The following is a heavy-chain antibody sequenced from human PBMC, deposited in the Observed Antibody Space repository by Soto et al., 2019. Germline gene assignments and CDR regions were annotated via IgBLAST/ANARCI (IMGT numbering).Heavy chain of an antibody. D-gene: IGHD4-17*01. J-gene: IGHJ5*02. V-gene: IGHV4-30-4*01. CDR2: IYYSGST. CDR3: ARGTSGDYVLFDP. CDR1: GGSISSGDYY. Sequence: SETLSLTCTVSGGSISSGDYYWSWIRQPPGKGLEWIGYIYYSGSTYYNPSLKSRVTISVDTSKNQFSLKLSSVTAADTAVYYCARGTSGDYVLFDPWGQGTLVTVSS.